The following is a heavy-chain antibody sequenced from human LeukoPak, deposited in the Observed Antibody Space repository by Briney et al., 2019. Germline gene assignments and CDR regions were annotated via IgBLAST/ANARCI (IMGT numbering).Heavy chain of an antibody. CDR3: ASYSYGSGRAYYYGMDD. CDR1: GYTFTSYG. D-gene: IGHD3-10*01. J-gene: IGHJ6*02. Sequence: GASVTVSCKASGYTFTSYGISWVRQAPGQGLEWMAWISAYNGNTNYAQKIQGRVTMTTDTSKSTAYMELRRLRSDDTAVYYCASYSYGSGRAYYYGMDDWGQGTTVTVSS. V-gene: IGHV1-18*01. CDR2: ISAYNGNT.